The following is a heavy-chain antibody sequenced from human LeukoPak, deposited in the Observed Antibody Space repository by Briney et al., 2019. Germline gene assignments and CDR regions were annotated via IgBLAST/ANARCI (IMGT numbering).Heavy chain of an antibody. J-gene: IGHJ4*02. CDR2: IIPILGIA. CDR3: ARDTWPDSRGWYGYGDDY. V-gene: IGHV1-69*04. CDR1: GGTFSSYA. D-gene: IGHD6-19*01. Sequence: ASVKVSCKASGGTFSSYAISWVRQAPGQGLEWMGRIIPILGIANYAQKFQGRVTITADKSTSTAYMELSSLRSEDTAVYYCARDTWPDSRGWYGYGDDYWGQGTLVTVSS.